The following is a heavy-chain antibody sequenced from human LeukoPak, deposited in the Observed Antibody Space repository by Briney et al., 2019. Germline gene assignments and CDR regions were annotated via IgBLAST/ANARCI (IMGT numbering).Heavy chain of an antibody. Sequence: PSETLSLTCTVTGCSISSYYWSWIRQPAGKGLEWIGRIYTSGSTNYNPSLKSRVTMSVDTSNNKFSLKLSFVTDADTAVYYCARADCSSTSCYLGSAFDIWGQGTMVTVSS. D-gene: IGHD2-2*01. CDR2: IYTSGST. J-gene: IGHJ3*02. CDR3: ARADCSSTSCYLGSAFDI. V-gene: IGHV4-4*07. CDR1: GCSISSYY.